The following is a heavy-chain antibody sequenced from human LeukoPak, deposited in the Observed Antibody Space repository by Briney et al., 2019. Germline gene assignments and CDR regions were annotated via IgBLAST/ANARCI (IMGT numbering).Heavy chain of an antibody. CDR3: ARDKAAGIGWFDP. V-gene: IGHV3-30*03. J-gene: IGHJ5*02. D-gene: IGHD6-13*01. Sequence: GGSLRLSCAASGFTFTTYWMGWVRQAPGKGLEGVAVISYDGSNKYYADSVKGRFTISRDNAKNSLYLQMNSLRAEDTAVYYCARDKAAGIGWFDPWGQGTLVTVSS. CDR2: ISYDGSNK. CDR1: GFTFTTYW.